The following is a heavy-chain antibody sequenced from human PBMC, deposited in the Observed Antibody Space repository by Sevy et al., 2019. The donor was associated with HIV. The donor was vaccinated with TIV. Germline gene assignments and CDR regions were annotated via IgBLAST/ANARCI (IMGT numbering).Heavy chain of an antibody. J-gene: IGHJ4*02. CDR1: GFTFSKYW. V-gene: IGHV3-7*01. CDR3: ARDDGNYYFHY. D-gene: IGHD1-7*01. CDR2: IKQDAGQK. Sequence: GESLKISCAASGFTFSKYWMGWVRQAPGKGLEWVASIKQDAGQKYYVDSVKGRFTISRDNAKISLYLQMNSLRAEDTAVYFCARDDGNYYFHYWGQGTLVTVSS.